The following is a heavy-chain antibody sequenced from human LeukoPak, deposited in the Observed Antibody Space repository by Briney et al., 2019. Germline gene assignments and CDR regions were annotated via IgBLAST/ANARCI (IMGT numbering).Heavy chain of an antibody. CDR3: ARDELLSRPNYYYYYMDV. CDR2: ISSSSSTI. D-gene: IGHD1-26*01. Sequence: GGSLRLSCAASGFTFSSYSMNWVRQAPGKGLEWVSYISSSSSTIYYADSVKGRFTISRDNAKNSLYLQMNSLRAEDTAVYYCARDELLSRPNYYYYYMDVWGKGTTVTVSS. V-gene: IGHV3-48*01. J-gene: IGHJ6*03. CDR1: GFTFSSYS.